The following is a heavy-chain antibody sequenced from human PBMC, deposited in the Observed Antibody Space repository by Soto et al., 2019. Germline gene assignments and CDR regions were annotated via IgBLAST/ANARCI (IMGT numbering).Heavy chain of an antibody. CDR1: GFIFSDHY. CDR2: IKNKANSYNK. CDR3: TRISLVGATGGRYFDY. Sequence: VQLVESGGGLVQPGGSLRLSCAASGFIFSDHYMDWVRQAPGKGLEWVGRIKNKANSYNKEYAASVKGRFTISRDDSKYSLFLQMTSLKTEDTAVYYCTRISLVGATGGRYFDYWGQGTLLTVSS. J-gene: IGHJ4*02. V-gene: IGHV3-72*01. D-gene: IGHD1-26*01.